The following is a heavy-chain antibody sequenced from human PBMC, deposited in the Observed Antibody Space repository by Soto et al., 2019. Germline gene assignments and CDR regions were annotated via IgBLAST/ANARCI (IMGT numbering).Heavy chain of an antibody. D-gene: IGHD2-2*01. J-gene: IGHJ5*02. Sequence: QVQLVQSGAEVTHPGSSGKVSCKPSGGTFSSYTISWARQAPGQGLEWMGRIIPIVGVANYAQKLRGRVMITADNTTRTGYMEVRSLRAEDTAVYYCARGYCSSDSGYWGWCAPWGRGTLFSVAS. CDR3: ARGYCSSDSGYWGWCAP. CDR2: IIPIVGVA. CDR1: GGTFSSYT. V-gene: IGHV1-69*02.